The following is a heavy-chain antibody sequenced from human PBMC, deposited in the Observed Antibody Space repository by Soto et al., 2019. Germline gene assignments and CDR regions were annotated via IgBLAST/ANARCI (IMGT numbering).Heavy chain of an antibody. Sequence: PGGSLRLSCAASGFTFNNYAMSWVRQAPGKGLEWVSAISANGQGIYYADSVKGRFIISRDSSKNTVFLHMDSLTAEDTALYYYAQDRNYPRDQFHNWGQGTLVTVSS. CDR2: ISANGQGI. J-gene: IGHJ4*02. D-gene: IGHD1-7*01. CDR3: AQDRNYPRDQFHN. CDR1: GFTFNNYA. V-gene: IGHV3-23*01.